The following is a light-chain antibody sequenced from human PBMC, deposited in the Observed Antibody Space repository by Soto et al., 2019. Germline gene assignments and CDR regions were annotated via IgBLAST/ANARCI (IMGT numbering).Light chain of an antibody. CDR2: DAS. J-gene: IGKJ1*01. CDR3: QQRSNWPKT. V-gene: IGKV3D-20*02. CDR1: QSVSSSY. Sequence: ENVLTQSPGTLSLSPGDRASLSCRASQSVSSSYLAWYQQKPGQAPRLLIYDASNRATGIPARFSGSGSGTDFTLTISSLEPDDFAVYYCQQRSNWPKTFGQGTKVDIK.